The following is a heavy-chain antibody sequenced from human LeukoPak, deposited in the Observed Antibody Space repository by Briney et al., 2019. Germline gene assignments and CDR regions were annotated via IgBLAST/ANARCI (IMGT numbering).Heavy chain of an antibody. CDR2: IDSDGSST. V-gene: IGHV3-74*03. Sequence: GGSLRLSCAASGFTFNTYWMHWVRQAPGKGLVWVSRIDSDGSSTTYADSVKGRFTISRDNAKNTLYLQMSSLTAEDTAVYYCASPRTKFGDYALDAFALWGQGTMVTVSS. D-gene: IGHD4-17*01. J-gene: IGHJ3*01. CDR1: GFTFNTYW. CDR3: ASPRTKFGDYALDAFAL.